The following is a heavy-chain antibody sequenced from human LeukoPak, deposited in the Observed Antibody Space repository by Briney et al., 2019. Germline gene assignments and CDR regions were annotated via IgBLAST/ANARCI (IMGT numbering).Heavy chain of an antibody. CDR3: ATDTYYYDSSGYDY. CDR1: GYTFTGYY. D-gene: IGHD3-22*01. J-gene: IGHJ4*02. V-gene: IGHV1-2*02. Sequence: GASVKVSCKASGYTFTGYYMHWVRQAPGQGLEWMGWINPNSGGTNYAQKFQGRVTMTRDTSISTAYMELSSLRSEDTAVYYCATDTYYYDSSGYDYWGQGTLVTVSS. CDR2: INPNSGGT.